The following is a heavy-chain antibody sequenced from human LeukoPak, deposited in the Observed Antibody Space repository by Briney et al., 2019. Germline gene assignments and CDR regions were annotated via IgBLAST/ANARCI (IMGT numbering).Heavy chain of an antibody. CDR3: ARVHGSGEDPFDY. Sequence: GGSLRLSCAASEFFFSDYYMSWIREVPGKGLEWVSYISTSGSTIYYADSVKGRFTISRDNAKNSLYLQMNSLRAEDTAVYYCARVHGSGEDPFDYWGQGTLVTVSS. J-gene: IGHJ4*02. CDR2: ISTSGSTI. V-gene: IGHV3-11*04. D-gene: IGHD1-26*01. CDR1: EFFFSDYY.